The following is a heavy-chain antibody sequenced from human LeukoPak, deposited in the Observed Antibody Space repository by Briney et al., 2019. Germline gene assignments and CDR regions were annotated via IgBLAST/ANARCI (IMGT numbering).Heavy chain of an antibody. D-gene: IGHD5-18*01. J-gene: IGHJ4*02. V-gene: IGHV5-51*01. CDR3: ARWAANQGQLWFDY. CDR2: IYPGDSDT. CDR1: GSSFTSYW. Sequence: GESLKISFKGSGSSFTSYWIGWVRPMPGKGLEWMGIIYPGDSDTRYSPSFQGQVTISADKSISTASLQWSSLKASDTAMYYCARWAANQGQLWFDYWGQGTLVTVSS.